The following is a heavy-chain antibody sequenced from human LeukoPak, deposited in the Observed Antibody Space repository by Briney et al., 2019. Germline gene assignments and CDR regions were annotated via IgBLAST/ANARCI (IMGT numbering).Heavy chain of an antibody. Sequence: ASVKVSCKASGYTFTSYGISWVRQAPGQGLEWMGWISDYNGNTNYAQKFQGRVTMTRDTSTSTVYMELSSLRSEDTAVYYCARDRSGSAVTTYHFDYWGQGTLVTVSS. V-gene: IGHV1-18*01. CDR1: GYTFTSYG. CDR3: ARDRSGSAVTTYHFDY. CDR2: ISDYNGNT. J-gene: IGHJ4*02. D-gene: IGHD4-11*01.